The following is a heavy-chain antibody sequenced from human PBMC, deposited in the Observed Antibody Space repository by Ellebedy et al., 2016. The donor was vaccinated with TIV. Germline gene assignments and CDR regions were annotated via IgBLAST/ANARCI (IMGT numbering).Heavy chain of an antibody. CDR3: ARTSPSYYYGSGRQLGMDV. Sequence: SGPTLVKPTQTLTLTCTFSGFSLSTTGMCVSWIRQPPGKALEWLARIDWGGDKFYSTSLKTRLTISKDTSKNQVVLTMTNTDPVDTATYYCARTSPSYYYGSGRQLGMDVWGQGTTVTVSS. D-gene: IGHD3-10*01. V-gene: IGHV2-70*17. CDR1: GFSLSTTGMC. CDR2: IDWGGDK. J-gene: IGHJ6*02.